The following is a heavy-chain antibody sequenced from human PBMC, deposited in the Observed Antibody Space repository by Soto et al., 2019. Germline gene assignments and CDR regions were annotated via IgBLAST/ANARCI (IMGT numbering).Heavy chain of an antibody. CDR2: INHSGST. J-gene: IGHJ6*02. V-gene: IGHV4-34*01. D-gene: IGHD1-20*01. CDR3: ARVGFNWNDDYYGMDV. CDR1: GGSGGSFSGYY. Sequence: SETLSLTCAVNGGSGGSFSGYYWSWIRQPPGKGLEWIGEINHSGSTNYNPSLKSRVTISVDTSKNQFSLKLSSVTAADTAVYYCARVGFNWNDDYYGMDVWGQGTTVTVSS.